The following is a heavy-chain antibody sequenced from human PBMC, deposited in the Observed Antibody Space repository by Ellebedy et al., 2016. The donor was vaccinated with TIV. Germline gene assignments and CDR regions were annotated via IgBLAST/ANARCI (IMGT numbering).Heavy chain of an antibody. J-gene: IGHJ6*02. CDR3: AKSLLGGAAGRVYYYGMDV. V-gene: IGHV3-30*18. Sequence: GESLKISCAASGFTFSSYDMPWVRRAPGKGLEWVAVISYDESEKFYVDSVKGRFTISRDNSKKTLSLQMNSLRAEDTAVYYCAKSLLGGAAGRVYYYGMDVWGRGTTVSVSS. CDR2: ISYDESEK. D-gene: IGHD6-13*01. CDR1: GFTFSSYD.